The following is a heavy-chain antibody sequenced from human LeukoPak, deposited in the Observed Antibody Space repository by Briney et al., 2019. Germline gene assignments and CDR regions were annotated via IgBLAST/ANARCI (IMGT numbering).Heavy chain of an antibody. Sequence: GGSLRLSCAASGFTFSSYAMSWVRQAPGKGLEWVSAISGSGGSTYYADSVKGRFTISRDNAKNSLYLQMNSLRDEDTAVYYCARDSYYDYVWGSYRPWYFDYWGQGTLVTVSS. D-gene: IGHD3-16*02. CDR3: ARDSYYDYVWGSYRPWYFDY. CDR2: ISGSGGST. V-gene: IGHV3-23*01. CDR1: GFTFSSYA. J-gene: IGHJ4*02.